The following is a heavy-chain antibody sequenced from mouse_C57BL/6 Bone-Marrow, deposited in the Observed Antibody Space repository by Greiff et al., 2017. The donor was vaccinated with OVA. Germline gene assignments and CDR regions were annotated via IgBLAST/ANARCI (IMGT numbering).Heavy chain of an antibody. J-gene: IGHJ3*01. V-gene: IGHV1-69*01. Sequence: QVQLQQSGAELVMPGASVKLSCKASGYTFTSYWMHWVKQRPGQGLEWIGEIDPSDSYTNYNQKFKGKSTLTVDKSSSTAYMQLSSLTSEDSAVDYCARDDYDRGGFAYWGQGTLVTVSA. CDR2: IDPSDSYT. CDR1: GYTFTSYW. D-gene: IGHD2-4*01. CDR3: ARDDYDRGGFAY.